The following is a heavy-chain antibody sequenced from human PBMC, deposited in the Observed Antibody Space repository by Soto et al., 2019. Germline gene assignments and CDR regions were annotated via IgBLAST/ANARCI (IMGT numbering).Heavy chain of an antibody. CDR3: ARLNWISFYFDF. Sequence: PSETLSLTCSVSDDSFTSINFDCAWIRQTPGKGLEWIGNIYYSGNAYYNPSLKSRLTISVDSSRHQFSLKLSSVTAADTAVYFCARLNWISFYFDFRGQGTPVTVSS. CDR1: DDSFTSINFD. D-gene: IGHD1-20*01. V-gene: IGHV4-39*01. J-gene: IGHJ4*02. CDR2: IYYSGNA.